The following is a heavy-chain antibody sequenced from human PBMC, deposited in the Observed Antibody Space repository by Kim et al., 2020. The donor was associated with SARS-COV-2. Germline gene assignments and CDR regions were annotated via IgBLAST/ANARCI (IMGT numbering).Heavy chain of an antibody. V-gene: IGHV3-23*01. J-gene: IGHJ6*02. D-gene: IGHD5-12*01. CDR3: AKDPLDIVATIAFYYYGMDV. Sequence: GGSLRLSCAASGFTFSSYAMSWVRQAPGKGLEWVSAISGSGGSTYYADSVKGRFTISRDNSKNTLYLQMNSLRAEDTAVYYCAKDPLDIVATIAFYYYGMDVWGQGTTVTVSS. CDR1: GFTFSSYA. CDR2: ISGSGGST.